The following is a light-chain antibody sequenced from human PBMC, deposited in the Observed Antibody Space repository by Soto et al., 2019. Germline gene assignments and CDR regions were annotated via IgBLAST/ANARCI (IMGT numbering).Light chain of an antibody. CDR3: TSYAGGNNV. J-gene: IGLJ1*01. Sequence: QSALTQPPSASGSPGQSVTISCTGTSSDVGGYNYVSWYQQYPGKVPKLMVYEVNKRPSGVPDRFFGSKSGNTASLTVSGLQADDEADYYCTSYAGGNNVFGTGTKLTVL. CDR1: SSDVGGYNY. CDR2: EVN. V-gene: IGLV2-8*01.